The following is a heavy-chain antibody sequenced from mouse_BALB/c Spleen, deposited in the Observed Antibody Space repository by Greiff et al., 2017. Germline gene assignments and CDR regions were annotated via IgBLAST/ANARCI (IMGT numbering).Heavy chain of an antibody. V-gene: IGHV2-9*02. Sequence: QVQLQQSGPGLVAPSQSLSITCTVSGFSLTSYGVHWVRQPPGKGLEWLGVIWAGGSTNYNSALMSRLSISKDNSKSQVFLKMNSLQTDDTAMYYCARVYDYDGRGPDYWGQGTTLTVSS. D-gene: IGHD2-4*01. CDR1: GFSLTSYG. CDR2: IWAGGST. J-gene: IGHJ2*01. CDR3: ARVYDYDGRGPDY.